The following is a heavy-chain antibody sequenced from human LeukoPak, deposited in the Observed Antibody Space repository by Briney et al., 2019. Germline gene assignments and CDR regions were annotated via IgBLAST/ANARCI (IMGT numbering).Heavy chain of an antibody. J-gene: IGHJ4*02. Sequence: SETLSLTCTVSGGSLSRYYWSWVRQPAGRGLEWIGRIHSRGSNNYNPSRKSRVTMSVDTSKNQSSLKMSYLTAADPAMYYCARDNDVAARSFDYWGQGPVVTVSS. V-gene: IGHV4-4*07. CDR1: GGSLSRYY. CDR3: ARDNDVAARSFDY. D-gene: IGHD6-6*01. CDR2: IHSRGSN.